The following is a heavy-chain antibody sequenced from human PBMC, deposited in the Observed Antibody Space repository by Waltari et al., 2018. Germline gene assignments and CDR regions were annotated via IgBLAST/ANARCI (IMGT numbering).Heavy chain of an antibody. V-gene: IGHV4-38-2*01. CDR2: IHHSGST. CDR1: GYSISTDYY. CDR3: ARGQGY. Sequence: QVQLQESGPGLVKPSETLSLTCAVSGYSISTDYYWVWIRQPPGKGLEWIGNIHHSGSTYYTPSLMSRVSISLDTSKNQFSLELSSLTADDTAVYYCARGQGYWGQGTLVTVSS. J-gene: IGHJ4*02.